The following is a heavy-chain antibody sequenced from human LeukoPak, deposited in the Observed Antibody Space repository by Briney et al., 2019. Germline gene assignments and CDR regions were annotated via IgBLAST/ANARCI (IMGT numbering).Heavy chain of an antibody. D-gene: IGHD2-2*01. V-gene: IGHV3-7*01. Sequence: GGSLRLSCAASGFTFSSYGMHWVRQAPGKGLEWVANIKQDGSEKYYVDSVKGRFTISRDNAKNSLYLQMNSLRAEDTAVYYCARDIVVVPAAMQFYYYYGMDVWGQGTTVTVSS. CDR3: ARDIVVVPAAMQFYYYYGMDV. CDR2: IKQDGSEK. J-gene: IGHJ6*02. CDR1: GFTFSSYG.